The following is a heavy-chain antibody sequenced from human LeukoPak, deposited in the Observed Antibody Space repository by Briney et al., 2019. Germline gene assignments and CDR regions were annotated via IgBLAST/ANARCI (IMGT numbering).Heavy chain of an antibody. D-gene: IGHD4-11*01. CDR3: ARDQGLWGNLQRRHDAFDI. Sequence: ASVKVSCKASGYTFTGYYMHWVRQAPGQGLEWMGWINPNSGGTNYAQKFQGRVTMTRDTSISTAYMELSRLRSDDTAVYYCARDQGLWGNLQRRHDAFDIWGQGTMVTVSS. CDR1: GYTFTGYY. CDR2: INPNSGGT. J-gene: IGHJ3*02. V-gene: IGHV1-2*02.